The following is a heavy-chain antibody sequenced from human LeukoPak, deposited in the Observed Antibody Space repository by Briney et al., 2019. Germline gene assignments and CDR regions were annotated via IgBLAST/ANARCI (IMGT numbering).Heavy chain of an antibody. D-gene: IGHD6-19*01. V-gene: IGHV3-30*04. CDR3: AREGYTSGRAAAFDF. Sequence: PGRSLRLSCAASGFTLSNYHMPWVRQAPGRGLEWVALIPHDGGGKQYAASVQDRFTISRDNSENTVYLQMNSLRHDDAAVYFCAREGYTSGRAAAFDFWGRGTLVTVSS. CDR1: GFTLSNYH. J-gene: IGHJ4*02. CDR2: IPHDGGGK.